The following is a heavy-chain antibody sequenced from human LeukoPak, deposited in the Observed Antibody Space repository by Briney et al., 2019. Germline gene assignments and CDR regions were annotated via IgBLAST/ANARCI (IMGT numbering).Heavy chain of an antibody. CDR3: ASSSWPLGVFDY. J-gene: IGHJ4*02. CDR2: ISAYNGNT. V-gene: IGHV1-18*01. CDR1: GYTFTSYG. D-gene: IGHD6-13*01. Sequence: ASVKVSCKASGYTFTSYGISWVRQAPGQGLEWMGWISAYNGNTNYAQKLQGRVTMTTDTSTSTAYMELRSLRSDDTAVYYCASSSWPLGVFDYWGQGTLVTVSS.